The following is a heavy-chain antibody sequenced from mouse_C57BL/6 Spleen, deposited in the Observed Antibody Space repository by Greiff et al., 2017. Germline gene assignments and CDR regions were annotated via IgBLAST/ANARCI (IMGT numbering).Heavy chain of an antibody. CDR2: ISDGGSYT. Sequence: VQLKESGGGLVKPGGSLKLSCAASGFTFSSYAMSWVRQTPEKRLEWVATISDGGSYTYYPDNVKGRFTISRDNAKNNLYLQMSHLKSEDTAMYYCARGEMVTTRGTYFDYWGQGTTLTVSS. V-gene: IGHV5-4*01. CDR1: GFTFSSYA. J-gene: IGHJ2*01. D-gene: IGHD2-2*01. CDR3: ARGEMVTTRGTYFDY.